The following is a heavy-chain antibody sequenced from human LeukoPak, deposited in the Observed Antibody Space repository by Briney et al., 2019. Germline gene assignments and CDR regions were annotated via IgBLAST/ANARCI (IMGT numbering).Heavy chain of an antibody. CDR2: IIPIFGTA. Sequence: GASVKVSCKASGGTFSSYAISWVRQAPGQGLEWMGGIIPIFGTANYAQKFQGRVTITADESTSTAYMELSSLRSEDTAVYYCARDSDSPRYCSSTSCSERPLDYWGQGTLVTVSS. V-gene: IGHV1-69*13. J-gene: IGHJ4*02. CDR1: GGTFSSYA. CDR3: ARDSDSPRYCSSTSCSERPLDY. D-gene: IGHD2-2*01.